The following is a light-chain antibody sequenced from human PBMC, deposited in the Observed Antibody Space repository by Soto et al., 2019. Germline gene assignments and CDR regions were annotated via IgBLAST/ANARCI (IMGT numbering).Light chain of an antibody. CDR3: QQYGSSPLT. V-gene: IGKV3-20*01. J-gene: IGKJ4*01. CDR1: QSVSSY. CDR2: DTS. Sequence: EIVLTQSPGTLSLSVGERVTLSCRASQSVSSYLAWYQQTPGQAPRLLIYDTSNRATGTPDRFSGSVSGTDFTFTISRLEPEAFSVYYGQQYGSSPLTFGGGTTVEIK.